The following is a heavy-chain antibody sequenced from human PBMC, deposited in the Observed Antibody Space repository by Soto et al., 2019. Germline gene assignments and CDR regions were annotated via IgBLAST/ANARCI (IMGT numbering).Heavy chain of an antibody. CDR3: ARAIVGAPNFDY. J-gene: IGHJ4*02. Sequence: QVRLVQSGAEVKKPGASVKVSCKASGYTFASYGISWVRQAPGQGLEWMGWISAYNGNRIFAQKLQGRITMTTETSTSTAYMELGSLRSDDTAVYYCARAIVGAPNFDYWGQGTLVTVSS. CDR1: GYTFASYG. V-gene: IGHV1-18*04. D-gene: IGHD1-26*01. CDR2: ISAYNGNR.